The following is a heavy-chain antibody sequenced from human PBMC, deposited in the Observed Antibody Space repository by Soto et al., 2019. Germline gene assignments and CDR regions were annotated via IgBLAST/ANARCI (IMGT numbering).Heavy chain of an antibody. J-gene: IGHJ4*02. D-gene: IGHD5-12*01. CDR3: ARDGIPGYSSYVNYFDY. CDR2: ISYDGINK. Sequence: QVQLVESGGGVVQPGRSLRLSCAASGLTFSSYAMHWVRQAPGKGLEWVALISYDGINKYNADSVKGRFTIPRDNSKTTLHLQMNSIAAEATVVYYCARDGIPGYSSYVNYFDYGGQGTLVTVSS. V-gene: IGHV3-30-3*01. CDR1: GLTFSSYA.